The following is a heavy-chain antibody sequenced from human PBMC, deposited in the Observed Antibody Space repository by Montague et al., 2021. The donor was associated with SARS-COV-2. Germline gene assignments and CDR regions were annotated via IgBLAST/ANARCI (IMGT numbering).Heavy chain of an antibody. V-gene: IGHV3-9*01. CDR3: AKGPRHDVASGLDH. J-gene: IGHJ4*02. CDR2: ISWNSGSL. D-gene: IGHD6-13*01. CDR1: GFPFDERA. Sequence: SLRLSCAASGFPFDERAMFWVRQAPGKGLEWVSGISWNSGSLGYADSLKGRFTVSRDNAKNSLYLQMNSLRPDDTALYYCAKGPRHDVASGLDHWGQGTLVTVSS.